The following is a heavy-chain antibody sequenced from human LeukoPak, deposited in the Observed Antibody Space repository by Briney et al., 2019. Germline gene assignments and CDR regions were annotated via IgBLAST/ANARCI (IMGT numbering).Heavy chain of an antibody. D-gene: IGHD2-2*01. CDR3: ARDRSSSYTRDWFDP. CDR2: VYNSESI. J-gene: IGHJ5*02. CDR1: GGSINGYY. Sequence: SETLSLTCTVSGGSINGYYWSWIRQPAGKGLQWIGRVYNSESINYNPSLKSRVTMSIDTSKNQFYLKLNSVTAADTAVYYCARDRSSSYTRDWFDPWGQGALVTGSS. V-gene: IGHV4-4*07.